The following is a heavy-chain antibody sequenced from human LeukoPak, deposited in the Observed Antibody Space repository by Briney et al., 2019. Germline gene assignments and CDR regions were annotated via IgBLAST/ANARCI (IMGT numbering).Heavy chain of an antibody. V-gene: IGHV4-34*01. J-gene: IGHJ6*03. CDR2: INHSGST. CDR3: ARGHYDILTGYYYYMDV. D-gene: IGHD3-9*01. CDR1: GGSFSGYY. Sequence: SETLSLTCAVYGGSFSGYYWSWIRQPPGKGLEWIGEINHSGSTNYNPSLKSRVTISVDTSKNQFSLKLSSVTAADTAVYYCARGHYDILTGYYYYMDVWGKGTTVTVSS.